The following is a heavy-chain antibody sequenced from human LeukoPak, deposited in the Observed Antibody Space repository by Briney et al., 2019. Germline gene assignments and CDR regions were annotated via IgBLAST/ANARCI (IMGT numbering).Heavy chain of an antibody. CDR1: GHTVTGYY. V-gene: IGHV1-2*06. CDR3: ARQATVTDAFDI. J-gene: IGHJ3*02. D-gene: IGHD4-17*01. CDR2: INPNSGGT. Sequence: ASVKVSCKASGHTVTGYYMHGVRQAPGQGLEWMGRINPNSGGTNYAQKFQGRVTMTRDTSISTAYMELSRLRSDDTAVYYCARQATVTDAFDIWGQGTMVTVSS.